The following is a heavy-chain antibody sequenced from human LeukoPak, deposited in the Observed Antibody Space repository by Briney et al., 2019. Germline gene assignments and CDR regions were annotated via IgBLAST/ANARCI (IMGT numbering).Heavy chain of an antibody. CDR3: GKAVGTYYDFWSGYQTWNYYYYGMDV. J-gene: IGHJ6*01. Sequence: GGSLRLSCAASGFTFSSYAMSWVRQAPGQGLEWVSAISGSGGSTYYADYVKGRFTISRDNSKNTLYLQMNSLRAEDTAVYYCGKAVGTYYDFWSGYQTWNYYYYGMDVWGEGGTVSVSS. CDR1: GFTFSSYA. D-gene: IGHD3-3*01. V-gene: IGHV3-23*01. CDR2: ISGSGGST.